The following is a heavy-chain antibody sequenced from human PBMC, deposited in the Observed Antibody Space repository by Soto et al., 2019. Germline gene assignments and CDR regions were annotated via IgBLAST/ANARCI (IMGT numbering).Heavy chain of an antibody. CDR1: GFTFSSYA. V-gene: IGHV3-23*01. J-gene: IGHJ4*02. CDR3: AKSWDYTFDY. Sequence: GGSLRLSCAASGFTFSSYAMSWVRQAPGKGLEWVSGIGGSGRSTYYADSMKGRFTISRDNSKNTLYLQMNSLRADDTAVYYCAKSWDYTFDYWGQGTLVTVSS. CDR2: IGGSGRST. D-gene: IGHD4-4*01.